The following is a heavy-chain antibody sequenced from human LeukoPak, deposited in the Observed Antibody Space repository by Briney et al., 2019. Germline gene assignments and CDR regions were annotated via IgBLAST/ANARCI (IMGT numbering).Heavy chain of an antibody. V-gene: IGHV3-23*01. Sequence: PGGSLRLSCGACGFTFSIYGMSWVRQAPGKGLEWVSGISGSGGSTYYADSVKGRFTISRDNSKNTLYLQMNSLRAEDTAVYYCARDPSSGWYLKGWFDPWGQGTLVTVSS. D-gene: IGHD6-19*01. CDR3: ARDPSSGWYLKGWFDP. CDR1: GFTFSIYG. CDR2: ISGSGGST. J-gene: IGHJ5*02.